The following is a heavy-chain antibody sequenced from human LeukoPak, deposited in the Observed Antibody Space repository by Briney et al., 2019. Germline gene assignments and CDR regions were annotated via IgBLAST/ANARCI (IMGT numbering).Heavy chain of an antibody. CDR2: MYYSGSA. V-gene: IGHV4-30-4*01. J-gene: IGHJ6*03. Sequence: SETLSLTCTVSGGSISSGDYYWSWIRQPPGKGLEWIAYMYYSGSAYYNPSLKSRVTMSADTSKNQLSLKLSSVTAADTAVYYCAGHVTIFDYMDVWGKGTTVTVSS. D-gene: IGHD3-3*01. CDR1: GGSISSGDYY. CDR3: AGHVTIFDYMDV.